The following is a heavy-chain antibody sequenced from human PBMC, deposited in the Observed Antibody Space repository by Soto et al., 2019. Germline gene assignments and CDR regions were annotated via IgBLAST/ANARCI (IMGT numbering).Heavy chain of an antibody. CDR2: IKSKANSYAT. CDR1: GFTFSGSA. J-gene: IGHJ4*02. Sequence: GGSLRLSCAVSGFTFSGSAMHWVRQASGKGLEWVGRIKSKANSYATAYAASVKGRFTISRDDSKNTAFLQMNSLKTEDTAVYYCRGYCSSTSCSPIEDFDYWGQGTLVTVSS. CDR3: RGYCSSTSCSPIEDFDY. V-gene: IGHV3-73*01. D-gene: IGHD2-2*01.